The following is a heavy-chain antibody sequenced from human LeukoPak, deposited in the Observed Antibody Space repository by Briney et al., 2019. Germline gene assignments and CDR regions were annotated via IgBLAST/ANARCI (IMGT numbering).Heavy chain of an antibody. J-gene: IGHJ3*02. CDR1: GGTFSSYA. CDR3: ASGGVGAFDI. D-gene: IGHD3-16*01. Sequence: ASVKVSCKASGGTFSSYAISWVRQAPGQGLEWMGGIIPIFGTANYAQKFQGRVTITADKSTNTAYMELSGLRSEDTAVYYCASGGVGAFDIWGQGTMVTVSS. CDR2: IIPIFGTA. V-gene: IGHV1-69*06.